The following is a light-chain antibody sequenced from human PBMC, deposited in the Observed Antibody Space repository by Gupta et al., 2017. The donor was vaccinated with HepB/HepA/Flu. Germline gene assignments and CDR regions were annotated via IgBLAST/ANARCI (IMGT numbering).Light chain of an antibody. CDR3: QQHDNWPEIT. V-gene: IGKV3-11*01. Sequence: EIVLTQSPATLSLSPGQRATLSCRASQSVSSSLAWYQQKPGQAPRLLIYDASTRATGIPARFSGTGSGTNFTLTISSLEPEDFAVYYCQQHDNWPEITFGGGTKVEI. CDR1: QSVSSS. J-gene: IGKJ4*01. CDR2: DAS.